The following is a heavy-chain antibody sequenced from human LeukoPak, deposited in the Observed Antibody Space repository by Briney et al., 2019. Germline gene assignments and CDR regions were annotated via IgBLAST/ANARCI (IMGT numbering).Heavy chain of an antibody. Sequence: ASVKLSCKASGYTFSSFYIHWVRQAPEQGLEWMAVVNPGSGSTNYAPKFQGRLTVTRDTSTSTVYMELRSLRAEDTALYYCARDPPDRSVAEFFFEYWGQGTLVAVSS. CDR3: ARDPPDRSVAEFFFEY. CDR2: VNPGSGST. CDR1: GYTFSSFY. V-gene: IGHV1-46*01. J-gene: IGHJ4*02.